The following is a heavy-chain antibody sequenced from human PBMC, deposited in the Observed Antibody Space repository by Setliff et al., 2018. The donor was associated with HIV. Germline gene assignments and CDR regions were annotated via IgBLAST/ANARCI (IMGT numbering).Heavy chain of an antibody. D-gene: IGHD3-10*01. CDR2: IYYSGNT. V-gene: IGHV4-31*03. CDR3: ARWHPPYGFWEEDY. J-gene: IGHJ4*02. CDR1: GGSINNDIYF. Sequence: LTCSVSGGSINNDIYFWTWIRQHPGKGLEWIGYIYYSGNTYYHPSLKSRFTISVDTSKNQFSLRLTSVTAADTAVYYCARWHPPYGFWEEDYWGQGILVTVSS.